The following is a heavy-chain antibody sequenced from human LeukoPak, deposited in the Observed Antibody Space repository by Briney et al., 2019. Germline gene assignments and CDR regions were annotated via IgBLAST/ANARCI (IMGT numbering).Heavy chain of an antibody. CDR2: IYYSGSA. CDR3: ASGGGGLVINVYGMGV. V-gene: IGHV4-59*01. D-gene: IGHD2-21*01. Sequence: PSETLSLTCTVSGASISSYYWGWIRQPPGKGLEWIGYIYYSGSANYNPSLKSRVIISRDTSKNQFSLRLSSVTAADTAVYYCASGGGGLVINVYGMGVWGQGTTVTVFS. CDR1: GASISSYY. J-gene: IGHJ6*02.